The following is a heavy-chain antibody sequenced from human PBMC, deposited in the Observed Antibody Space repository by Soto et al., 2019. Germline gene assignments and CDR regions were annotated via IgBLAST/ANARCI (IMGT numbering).Heavy chain of an antibody. V-gene: IGHV1-58*01. CDR2: IDVGSGNT. J-gene: IGHJ4*02. CDR3: ATSHYYDSSGYSVDY. D-gene: IGHD3-22*01. Sequence: QMQLVQSGPEVKKPGTSVKVSCKASGFTFSSFAVQWVRQARGQRLEWIGWIDVGSGNTIYAQNFQERVTITRDLSTGTAYMEPSSLRSEDTAVYYCATSHYYDSSGYSVDYWGQGSLVTVSS. CDR1: GFTFSSFA.